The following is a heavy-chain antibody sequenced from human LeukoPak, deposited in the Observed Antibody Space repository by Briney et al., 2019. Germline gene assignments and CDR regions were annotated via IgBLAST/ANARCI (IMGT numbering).Heavy chain of an antibody. CDR3: ARAQVAARPLFYYYYYYMDV. D-gene: IGHD6-6*01. CDR1: GGSFSGYY. V-gene: IGHV4-34*01. J-gene: IGHJ6*03. Sequence: SETLSLTCAVYGGSFSGYYWSWIRQPPGKGLEWIGEINHSGSTNYNPSLKSRVTISVDTSKNQFSLKLSSVTAADTAVYYCARAQVAARPLFYYYYYYMDVWGKGTTVTVSS. CDR2: INHSGST.